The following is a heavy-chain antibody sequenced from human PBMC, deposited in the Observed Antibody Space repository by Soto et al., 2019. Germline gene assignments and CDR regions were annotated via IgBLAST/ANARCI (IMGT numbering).Heavy chain of an antibody. D-gene: IGHD2-15*01. Sequence: PGGSLRLSCAASGFTFSSYTMTWVRQAPGKGLEWVSAINGGGGSTYYADSVKGRFTISRDNSKDTLYLQMNSLRAEDTAVYYCAKDKVCSGGSCYYDYWGQGTLVTVSS. J-gene: IGHJ4*02. CDR3: AKDKVCSGGSCYYDY. CDR1: GFTFSSYT. V-gene: IGHV3-23*01. CDR2: INGGGGST.